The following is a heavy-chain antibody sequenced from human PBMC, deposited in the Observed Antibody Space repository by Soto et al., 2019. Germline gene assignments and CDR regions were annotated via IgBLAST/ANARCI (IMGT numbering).Heavy chain of an antibody. CDR2: TRNKATSYTT. CDR3: ARGSSSAPPAFDY. J-gene: IGHJ4*02. Sequence: GGSLRLSCAASGFTFSDHYMDWVRQAPGKGLEWVGRTRNKATSYTTEYAASVKGRFTISRDDSKNSLYLQMNSLRTEDTAVYYCARGSSSAPPAFDYRGQGTLVTVSS. CDR1: GFTFSDHY. V-gene: IGHV3-72*01. D-gene: IGHD6-6*01.